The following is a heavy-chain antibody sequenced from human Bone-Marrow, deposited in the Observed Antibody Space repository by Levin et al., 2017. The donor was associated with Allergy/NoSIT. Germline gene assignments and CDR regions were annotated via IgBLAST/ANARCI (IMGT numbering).Heavy chain of an antibody. CDR2: ISYDGSNK. Sequence: GGSLRLSCAASGFTFSSYGMHWVRQAPGKGLEWVAVISYDGSNKYYADSVKGRFTISRDNSKNTLYLQMNSLRAEDTAVYYCAKSPTMVRGVIDIHYFDYWGQGTLVTVSS. D-gene: IGHD3-10*01. CDR3: AKSPTMVRGVIDIHYFDY. V-gene: IGHV3-30*18. CDR1: GFTFSSYG. J-gene: IGHJ4*02.